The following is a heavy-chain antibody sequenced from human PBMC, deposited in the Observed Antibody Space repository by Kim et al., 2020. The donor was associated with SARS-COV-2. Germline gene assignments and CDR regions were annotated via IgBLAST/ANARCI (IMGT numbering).Heavy chain of an antibody. CDR1: GYTFTSYD. D-gene: IGHD6-13*01. CDR3: ASLSPLYSTKLGMDV. Sequence: ASVKVSCKASGYTFTSYDINWVRQATGQGLEWMGWMNPNSGNTGYAQKFQGRVTMTRNTSISTAYMELSSLRSEDTAVYYCASLSPLYSTKLGMDVWGQGTTVTVSS. V-gene: IGHV1-8*01. J-gene: IGHJ6*02. CDR2: MNPNSGNT.